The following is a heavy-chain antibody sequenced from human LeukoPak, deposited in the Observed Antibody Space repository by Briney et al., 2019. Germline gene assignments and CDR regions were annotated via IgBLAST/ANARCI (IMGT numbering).Heavy chain of an antibody. J-gene: IGHJ4*02. CDR3: ARGPIRGYDSSGYYYSFDS. CDR1: GYSFSNYG. Sequence: GGSLRLSCVASGYSFSNYGIHWVRQAPGKGLEWVAGISYDGSNKYYADSVKGRFTISRDNSKNSLYLQMNTLRAEDTAVYYCARGPIRGYDSSGYYYSFDSRGQGTLVTVSS. D-gene: IGHD3-22*01. CDR2: ISYDGSNK. V-gene: IGHV3-30*03.